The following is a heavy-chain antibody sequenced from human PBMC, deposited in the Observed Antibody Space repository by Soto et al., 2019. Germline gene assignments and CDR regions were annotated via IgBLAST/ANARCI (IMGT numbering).Heavy chain of an antibody. Sequence: EVQLLESGGGLVQPGGSLRLSCAAPGFTFSSYAMSWVRQAPGKGLEWVSAISGSGGTTYYADSVKGRFTFSRDNSKNPLYLQMNSLRAEDTAVYYCAKTANGWFSAFDIWGQGTMVTVSS. V-gene: IGHV3-23*01. CDR3: AKTANGWFSAFDI. CDR2: ISGSGGTT. CDR1: GFTFSSYA. D-gene: IGHD6-19*01. J-gene: IGHJ3*02.